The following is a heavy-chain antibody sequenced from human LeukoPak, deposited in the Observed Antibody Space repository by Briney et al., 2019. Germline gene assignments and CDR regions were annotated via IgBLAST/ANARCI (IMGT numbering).Heavy chain of an antibody. CDR1: GFTFDDYA. CDR2: ISWSSGSI. D-gene: IGHD6-19*01. Sequence: GRSLRLSCAASGFTFDDYAMHWVRQAPGKGLEWVSGISWSSGSIGYADSVKGRFTISRDNAKNSLYLQMNSLRAEDMALYYCAKESSSGYYFDYGGQGTLVTVSS. J-gene: IGHJ4*02. V-gene: IGHV3-9*03. CDR3: AKESSSGYYFDY.